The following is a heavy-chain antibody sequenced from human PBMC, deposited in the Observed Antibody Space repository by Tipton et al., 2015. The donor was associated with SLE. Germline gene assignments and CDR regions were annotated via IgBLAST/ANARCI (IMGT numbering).Heavy chain of an antibody. CDR1: GGSFSGCY. V-gene: IGHV4-34*01. CDR2: INHSGST. J-gene: IGHJ4*02. D-gene: IGHD3-3*01. Sequence: TLSLTCAVYGGSFSGCYWSWIRQPPGKGLEWIGEINHSGSTNYNPSLKSRVTISVDTSKNQFSLKLSSVTAADTAVYYCARATYYDFWSGYLFDYWGQGTLVTVSS. CDR3: ARATYYDFWSGYLFDY.